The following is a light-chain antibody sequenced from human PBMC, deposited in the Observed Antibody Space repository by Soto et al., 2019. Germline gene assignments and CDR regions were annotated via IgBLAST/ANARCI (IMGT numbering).Light chain of an antibody. CDR3: HQLNNYPLT. J-gene: IGKJ4*01. Sequence: DIQLTQSPSFLSASVGDRVSITCRASQGIGSYLAWYQQKPGKAPNLLIYAASTLQSGVPSRFSGSGSGTDFTLTISSLQPEDFATYYCHQLNNYPLTFGGGTTVEIK. CDR2: AAS. CDR1: QGIGSY. V-gene: IGKV1-9*01.